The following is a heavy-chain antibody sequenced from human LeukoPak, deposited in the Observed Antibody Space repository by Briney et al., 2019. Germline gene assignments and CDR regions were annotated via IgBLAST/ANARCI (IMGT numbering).Heavy chain of an antibody. V-gene: IGHV4-59*08. CDR2: MYNSGST. CDR1: GGSVSNYY. Sequence: SETLSLTCTVSGGSVSNYYWSWIRQPPGKGLEWIGYMYNSGSTNYNPSLESRVTISGDTSKNQFSLKLSSVTAADTAVYYCARSPCTSASCPRRNVFDIWGRGTMVTVSS. D-gene: IGHD2-2*01. CDR3: ARSPCTSASCPRRNVFDI. J-gene: IGHJ3*02.